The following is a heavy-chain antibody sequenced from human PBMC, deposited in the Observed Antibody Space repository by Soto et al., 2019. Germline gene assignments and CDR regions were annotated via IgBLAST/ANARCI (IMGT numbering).Heavy chain of an antibody. J-gene: IGHJ6*02. Sequence: QVQLQESGPGLVKPSQTLSLTCTVSGGSISSGDYYWSWIRQPPGKGLEWIGYIYYSGSTYYNPSLKSRVTISVDTSKNQFSLKLSSVTAADTAVYYCAREALMVYVIPRTYYYYGMDVWGQGTTVTVSS. D-gene: IGHD2-8*01. V-gene: IGHV4-30-4*01. CDR3: AREALMVYVIPRTYYYYGMDV. CDR2: IYYSGST. CDR1: GGSISSGDYY.